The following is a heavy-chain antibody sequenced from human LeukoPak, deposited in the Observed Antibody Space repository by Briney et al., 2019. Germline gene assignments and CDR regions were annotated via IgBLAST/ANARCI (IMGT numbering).Heavy chain of an antibody. CDR2: IQPDGREQ. V-gene: IGHV3-7*01. Sequence: GGSLRLSCAASGFTFSNDWMSWVRQAPGKGLEWVGNIQPDGREQYPVDSVKGRFTISRDNARNSLFLQMNSLRVEDTAVYYCASQSYARFDPWGQGTLVTVSS. CDR3: ASQSYARFDP. D-gene: IGHD3-16*01. CDR1: GFTFSNDW. J-gene: IGHJ5*02.